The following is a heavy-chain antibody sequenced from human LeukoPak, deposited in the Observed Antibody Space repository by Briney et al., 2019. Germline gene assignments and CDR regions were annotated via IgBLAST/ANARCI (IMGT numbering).Heavy chain of an antibody. Sequence: GALRLSCAASGFTVSSNYMNWVRQAPGKGQEWGSYISGSSSTIYYADSVKGRFAISRDNGKNTLYLQMNSLRAEDTAVYYCARGSTYYDSSGQVPFDYWGQGTLVTVSS. CDR2: ISGSSSTI. D-gene: IGHD3-22*01. J-gene: IGHJ4*02. V-gene: IGHV3-48*01. CDR3: ARGSTYYDSSGQVPFDY. CDR1: GFTVSSNY.